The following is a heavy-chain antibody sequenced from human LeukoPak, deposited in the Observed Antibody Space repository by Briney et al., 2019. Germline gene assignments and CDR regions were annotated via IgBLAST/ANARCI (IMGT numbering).Heavy chain of an antibody. D-gene: IGHD6-6*01. J-gene: IGHJ4*02. V-gene: IGHV5-51*01. CDR3: ARHTSTSSSDY. Sequence: GESLKISCKGSGYNFASYWIGWVRQMPGKGLEWMAIIYPADSDTRYSPSFQGQVTISADRSISTAYLQWSSLKASDTAIYYCARHTSTSSSDYWGQGTLVTVSS. CDR1: GYNFASYW. CDR2: IYPADSDT.